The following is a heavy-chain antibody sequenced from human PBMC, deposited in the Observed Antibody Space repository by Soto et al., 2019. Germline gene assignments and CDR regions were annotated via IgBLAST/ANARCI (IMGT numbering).Heavy chain of an antibody. D-gene: IGHD6-13*01. CDR3: AKDSIYIIAAAGTPPDY. CDR2: ISYDGSNK. V-gene: IGHV3-30*18. J-gene: IGHJ4*02. Sequence: PGGSLRLSCAASGFTFSSYGMHWVRQAPGKGLEWVAVISYDGSNKYYADSVKGRFTISRDNSKNTLYLQMNSLRAEDTAVYYCAKDSIYIIAAAGTPPDYWGQGTLVTVSS. CDR1: GFTFSSYG.